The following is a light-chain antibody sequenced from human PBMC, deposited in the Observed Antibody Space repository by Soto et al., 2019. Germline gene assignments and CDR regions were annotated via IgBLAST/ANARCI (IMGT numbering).Light chain of an antibody. V-gene: IGKV3-15*01. Sequence: EIVMTQSPATLSVSPGGSATLSCRASQHVSSNFAWYRQKPGQAPTLLIYRASTRATGIPARFSGSGSGTEFXLTXXSLQSEDFAVYYCQQYNNWPYTFGQGTKLEIK. CDR3: QQYNNWPYT. CDR2: RAS. J-gene: IGKJ2*01. CDR1: QHVSSN.